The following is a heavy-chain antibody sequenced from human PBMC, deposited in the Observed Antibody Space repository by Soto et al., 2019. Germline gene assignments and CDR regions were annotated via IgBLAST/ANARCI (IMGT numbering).Heavy chain of an antibody. Sequence: ASVKVSCKAPGYTFINYAMHWVRQAPGQRPEWMGWINAGNGNTKSSEKFQGRVTLTRDTSTSTAYMELRSLRSDDTAVYYCARGVDILVVVAAKPMAVWAQGTTVTGSS. CDR3: ARGVDILVVVAAKPMAV. J-gene: IGHJ6*02. CDR2: INAGNGNT. D-gene: IGHD2-15*01. CDR1: GYTFINYA. V-gene: IGHV1-3*01.